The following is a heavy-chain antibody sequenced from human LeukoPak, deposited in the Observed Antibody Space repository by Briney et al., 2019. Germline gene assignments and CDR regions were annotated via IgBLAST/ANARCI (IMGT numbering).Heavy chain of an antibody. CDR1: GGSISSYY. J-gene: IGHJ3*02. V-gene: IGHV4-59*01. CDR2: IYYSGST. D-gene: IGHD2-2*01. CDR3: ARVPPQLYCSSTSCYSFAAFDI. Sequence: KPSETLSLTCTVSGGSISSYYWSWIRQPPGKGLEWIGYIYYSGSTNYNPSPKSRVTISVDTSKNQFSLKLSSVTAADTAVYYCARVPPQLYCSSTSCYSFAAFDIWGQGTMVTVSS.